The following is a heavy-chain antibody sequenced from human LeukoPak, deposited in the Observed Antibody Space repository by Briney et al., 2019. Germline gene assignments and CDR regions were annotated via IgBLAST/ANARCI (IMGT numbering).Heavy chain of an antibody. Sequence: SQTLSLTCVISGDSVSSNIAAWNWIRQSPSRGLEWLGRTYYRSKWYNEYAVFVKSRITINPDTSKNQFSLQLNSVTPEDTAVYYCVRDRGFDFDYWGQGTLVTVSS. J-gene: IGHJ4*02. V-gene: IGHV6-1*01. CDR3: VRDRGFDFDY. CDR1: GDSVSSNIAA. CDR2: TYYRSKWYN. D-gene: IGHD3-10*01.